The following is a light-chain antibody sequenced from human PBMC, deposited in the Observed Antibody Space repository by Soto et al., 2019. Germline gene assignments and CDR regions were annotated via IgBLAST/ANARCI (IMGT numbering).Light chain of an antibody. CDR1: QSVSSSY. CDR2: GAS. Sequence: EIVLTQSPGTLSLSPGERATLSCRASQSVSSSYLAWYQQKPGQAPRLLIYGASSRATGIPDSFSGSGSGTDFTLTISRLEPDDFAVYYCQQDGSSLFTFGPGTKVDIK. V-gene: IGKV3-20*01. J-gene: IGKJ3*01. CDR3: QQDGSSLFT.